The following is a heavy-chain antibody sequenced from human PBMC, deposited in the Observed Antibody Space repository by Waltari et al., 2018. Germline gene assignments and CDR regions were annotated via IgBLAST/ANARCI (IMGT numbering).Heavy chain of an antibody. CDR3: ARVGRTMVRGVGWYFDL. CDR1: GGSISSHY. CDR2: IYYSGST. V-gene: IGHV4-59*11. J-gene: IGHJ2*01. D-gene: IGHD3-10*01. Sequence: QVQLQESGPGLVKPSETLSLTCTVSGGSISSHYWSWIRQPPGKGLEWIGYIYYSGSTNYNPSLKSRVTISLDTSKNQFSLKLSSVTAADTAVYYCARVGRTMVRGVGWYFDLWGRGTLVTVSS.